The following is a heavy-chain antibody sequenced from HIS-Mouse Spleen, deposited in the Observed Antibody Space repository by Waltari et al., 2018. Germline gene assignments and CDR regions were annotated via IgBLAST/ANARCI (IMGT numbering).Heavy chain of an antibody. V-gene: IGHV4-34*01. CDR2: INHSGST. Sequence: QVQLQQWGAGLLKPSETLSLTCAVYGGSFSGYYWSWIRQPPGKGLEWIGEINHSGSTNYNPSLKSRVTISVDTSKNQFSLKLSSVTAADTAVYYCARARSGYYNFDYWGQGTLVTVSS. CDR1: GGSFSGYY. J-gene: IGHJ4*02. CDR3: ARARSGYYNFDY. D-gene: IGHD3-3*01.